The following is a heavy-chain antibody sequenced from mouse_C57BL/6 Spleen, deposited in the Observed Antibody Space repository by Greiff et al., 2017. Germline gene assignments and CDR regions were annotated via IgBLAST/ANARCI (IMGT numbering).Heavy chain of an antibody. V-gene: IGHV14-2*01. D-gene: IGHD2-10*01. CDR1: GFNIKDYY. CDR3: ARAYYGNSYLGC. J-gene: IGHJ2*01. Sequence: EVQLVESGAELVKPGASVKLSCTASGFNIKDYYMPWVKQRTEQGLEWIGRIDPEHGETKYAPKFQGKATITADTSSNTAYLQLSSLTSEDTAVYYCARAYYGNSYLGCWGQGTTLTVSS. CDR2: IDPEHGET.